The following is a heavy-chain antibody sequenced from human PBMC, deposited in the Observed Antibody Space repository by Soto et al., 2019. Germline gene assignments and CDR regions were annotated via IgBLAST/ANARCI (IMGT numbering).Heavy chain of an antibody. J-gene: IGHJ4*02. CDR3: ARDSDYYDSSAYIDY. CDR1: VCTFMIYA. Sequence: GSRRRSGGASVCTFMIYAMHWVRQAPGKGLEWLAVISYDGSNKYYADSVKGRFTISRDNSKNTLYRQMNSLRAEDTAVYYCARDSDYYDSSAYIDYWGQGTLVTVSS. D-gene: IGHD3-22*01. V-gene: IGHV3-30-3*01. CDR2: ISYDGSNK.